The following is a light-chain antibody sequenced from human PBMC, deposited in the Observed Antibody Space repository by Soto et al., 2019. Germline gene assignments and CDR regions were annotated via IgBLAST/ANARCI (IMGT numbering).Light chain of an antibody. CDR2: GAS. J-gene: IGKJ1*01. CDR1: QSVSSN. Sequence: EIVMTPSPANLSVSPGERATLSCRASQSVSSNLAWYQQKPGQAPRLLIYGASTRATGIPARFSGSGSGTEFTLTISSLQSEDFAVDYCQQYNNWPTCGQGTKVDIK. V-gene: IGKV3-15*01. CDR3: QQYNNWPT.